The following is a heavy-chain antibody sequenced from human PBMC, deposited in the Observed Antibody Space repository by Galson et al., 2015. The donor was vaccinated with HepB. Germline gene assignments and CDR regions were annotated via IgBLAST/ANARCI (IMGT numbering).Heavy chain of an antibody. Sequence: ETLSLTCAVSGGSISSGGYYWSWIRQPPGKGLEWIGEINHSGSTNYNPSPKSRVTISVDTTKNQFFLKLRSVTAADTAVYYCARSRGTKRVTTVRGVGAWFDPWGQGTLVTVSS. D-gene: IGHD3-10*01. CDR3: ARSRGTKRVTTVRGVGAWFDP. J-gene: IGHJ5*02. CDR1: GGSISSGGYY. V-gene: IGHV4-34*01. CDR2: INHSGST.